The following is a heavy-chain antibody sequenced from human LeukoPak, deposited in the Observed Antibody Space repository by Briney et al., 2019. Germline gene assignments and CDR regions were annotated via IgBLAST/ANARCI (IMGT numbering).Heavy chain of an antibody. CDR1: GFTFSSYE. V-gene: IGHV3-48*03. J-gene: IGHJ6*03. Sequence: GGSLRLSCAASGFTFSSYEMNWVRQAPGKGLEWVSYISSSGSTIYYADSVKGRFTISTDNAKNSLYLQMSSLRAEDTAVYYCARGSGGQQLIRGYYYMDVWGKGTTVTVSS. CDR3: ARGSGGQQLIRGYYYMDV. D-gene: IGHD6-6*01. CDR2: ISSSGSTI.